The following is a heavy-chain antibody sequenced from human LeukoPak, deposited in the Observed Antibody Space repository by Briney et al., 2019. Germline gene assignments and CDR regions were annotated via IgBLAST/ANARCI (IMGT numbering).Heavy chain of an antibody. V-gene: IGHV3-23*01. CDR3: AKDHRGVTTGSYYFDY. Sequence: GGSLRLSCAASGFXFSNYAMSWVRQAPGRGLEWVSAMSGSGGSTYSADSVKGRFTISTDNSNNTLYLQMNSLRAEDTALYYCAKDHRGVTTGSYYFDYWGQGTLVTVSS. D-gene: IGHD4-17*01. CDR2: MSGSGGST. J-gene: IGHJ4*02. CDR1: GFXFSNYA.